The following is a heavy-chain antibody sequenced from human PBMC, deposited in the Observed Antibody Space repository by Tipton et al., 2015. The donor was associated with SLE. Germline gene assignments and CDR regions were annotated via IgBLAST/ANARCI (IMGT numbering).Heavy chain of an antibody. Sequence: SLRLSCAASGFTFSSYSMNWVRQAPGKGLEWVSSISSSSSYIYYADSVKGRFTISRDNAKNSLYLQMSSLRPEDTAVYYCARVIAAPPYGMDVWGQGTTVTVSS. J-gene: IGHJ6*02. CDR1: GFTFSSYS. CDR2: ISSSSSYI. CDR3: ARVIAAPPYGMDV. D-gene: IGHD6-13*01. V-gene: IGHV3-21*01.